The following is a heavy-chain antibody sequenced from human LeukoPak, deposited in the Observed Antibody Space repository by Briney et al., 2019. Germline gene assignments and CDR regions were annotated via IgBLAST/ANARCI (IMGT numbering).Heavy chain of an antibody. J-gene: IGHJ4*02. CDR1: GFTFSSYS. Sequence: GGSLRLSCAASGFTFSSYSMNWVRQAPGKGLEWVSSISTSSSYIYYADSVKGRFPISRDNAKNSLYLQMNSLRAEDTAVYYCARSHGTVVYFFDYWGQGTLVTVSS. CDR2: ISTSSSYI. D-gene: IGHD4-23*01. V-gene: IGHV3-21*01. CDR3: ARSHGTVVYFFDY.